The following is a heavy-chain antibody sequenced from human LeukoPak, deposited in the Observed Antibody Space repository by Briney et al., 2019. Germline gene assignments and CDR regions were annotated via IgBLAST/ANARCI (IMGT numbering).Heavy chain of an antibody. CDR1: GYTFTSYG. CDR2: ISAYNGNT. V-gene: IGHV1-18*01. D-gene: IGHD3-10*01. J-gene: IGHJ4*02. CDR3: ARGRRGWFGELYPFDY. Sequence: ASVKVSCTASGYTFTSYGISWVRQAPGQGLEWMGWISAYNGNTNYAQKLQGRVTMTTDTSTSTAYMELRSLRSDDTAVYYCARGRRGWFGELYPFDYWGQGTLVTVSS.